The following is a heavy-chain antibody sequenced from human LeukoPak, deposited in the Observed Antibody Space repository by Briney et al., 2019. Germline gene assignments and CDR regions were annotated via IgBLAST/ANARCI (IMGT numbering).Heavy chain of an antibody. CDR3: AKDPYLIY. CDR2: ISYDGSNK. D-gene: IGHD2-8*01. Sequence: PGGPLRLSCAASGFTFSSYGMHWVRQAPGKGLEWVAVISYDGSNKYYADSVKGRFTISRDNSKNTLYLQMNSLRAEDTAVYYCAKDPYLIYWGQGTLVTVSS. J-gene: IGHJ4*02. V-gene: IGHV3-30*18. CDR1: GFTFSSYG.